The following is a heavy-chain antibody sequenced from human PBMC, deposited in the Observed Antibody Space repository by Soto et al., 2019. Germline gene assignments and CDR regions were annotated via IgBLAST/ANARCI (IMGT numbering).Heavy chain of an antibody. V-gene: IGHV4-39*01. J-gene: IGHJ3*02. D-gene: IGHD1-26*01. CDR1: GGSIFSSSYY. CDR2: FYYSGST. CDR3: ARQWGYDAFDI. Sequence: QLQLQESGPGLVKPSETLSLTCTVSGGSIFSSSYYWGWIRQPPGKGLEWIGTFYYSGSTYYNPSLKSRFTISVDTSKNQLSLKLTSVTAADTAVYYCARQWGYDAFDIWGQGTLVTVSS.